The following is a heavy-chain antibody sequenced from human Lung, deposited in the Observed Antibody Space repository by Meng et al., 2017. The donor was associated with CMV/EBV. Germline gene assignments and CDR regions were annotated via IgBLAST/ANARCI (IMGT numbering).Heavy chain of an antibody. CDR3: AQGPRYYASGGPGWFDP. CDR1: GFSLSTGGVG. Sequence: GPXLVXPTQTLTLTCAFSGFSLSTGGVGVGWIRQPPGKALEWLALIYWDDDKRYSPSLRSRLTITKDTSKNQVVHTMTNMDPVDTATYYCAQGPRYYASGGPGWFDPWGQGTLVTVSS. CDR2: IYWDDDK. D-gene: IGHD3-10*01. V-gene: IGHV2-5*02. J-gene: IGHJ5*02.